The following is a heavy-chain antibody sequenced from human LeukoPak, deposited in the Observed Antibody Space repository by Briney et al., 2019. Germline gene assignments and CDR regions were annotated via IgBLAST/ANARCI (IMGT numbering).Heavy chain of an antibody. CDR1: GFTFSSYA. CDR2: LSGGGGST. J-gene: IGHJ1*01. CDR3: AKTGTTIIAYFQH. V-gene: IGHV3-23*01. D-gene: IGHD4-11*01. Sequence: GGSLRLSCAASGFTFSSYAMGWVRQAPGKGLEWVSTLSGGGGSTYYADSVKGRFTISRDNSKNTLYLQMNSLRAEDTAVYYCAKTGTTIIAYFQHWGQGTLVAVSS.